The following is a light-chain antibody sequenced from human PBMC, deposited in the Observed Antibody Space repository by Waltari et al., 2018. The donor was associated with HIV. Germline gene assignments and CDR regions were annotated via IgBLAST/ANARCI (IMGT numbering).Light chain of an antibody. V-gene: IGLV2-14*01. CDR2: EVS. J-gene: IGLJ2*01. Sequence: QSALTQPASVSGSPRQSITISCTGPTSDVGTYNYVSWYQQHPGKAPKLIIYEVSTRPSGISDRFSGSKSDNAASLTIAALQPEDEADYYCSSYTNTNISFGGGTKLTVL. CDR3: SSYTNTNIS. CDR1: TSDVGTYNY.